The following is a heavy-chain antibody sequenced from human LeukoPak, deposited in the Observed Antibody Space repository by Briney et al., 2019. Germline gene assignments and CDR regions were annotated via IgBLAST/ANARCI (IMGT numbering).Heavy chain of an antibody. J-gene: IGHJ6*02. V-gene: IGHV3-53*04. CDR1: GFTVSSNY. Sequence: GGSLRLSCAAFGFTVSSNYMSWVRQAPGKGLEWVSVIYSGGSTYYADSVKGRFTISRHNSKNTLYLQMNSLRAEDTAVYYCAREQWLAPYYYYGMDVWGQGTTVTVSS. CDR2: IYSGGST. CDR3: AREQWLAPYYYYGMDV. D-gene: IGHD6-19*01.